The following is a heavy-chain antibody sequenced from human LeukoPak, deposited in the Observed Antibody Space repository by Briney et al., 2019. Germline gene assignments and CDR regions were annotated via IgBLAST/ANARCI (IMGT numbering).Heavy chain of an antibody. Sequence: GGSPRLSCAASGFTFSNYAMSWVRQAPGKGLEWVSLIGDSGNNIYYADSVKGRFTISRDNSKNTLYLQMNSLRAEDTAVYYCARGSTSTWYDYWGQGILVTVSS. D-gene: IGHD6-13*01. CDR1: GFTFSNYA. V-gene: IGHV3-23*01. CDR2: IGDSGNNI. CDR3: ARGSTSTWYDY. J-gene: IGHJ4*02.